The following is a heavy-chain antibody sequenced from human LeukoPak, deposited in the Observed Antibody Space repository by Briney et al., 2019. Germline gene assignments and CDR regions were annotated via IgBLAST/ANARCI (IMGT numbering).Heavy chain of an antibody. CDR3: ARGGGNHDDAFDI. D-gene: IGHD1-14*01. CDR1: GGSISSYY. V-gene: IGHV4-59*01. Sequence: PSETLSLTCTVSGGSISSYYWSWIRQPPGKGLEWIGYIYYSGSTNYNPSLKSIVTISVDTSKNQFSLKMRCVAAADTAVYYCARGGGNHDDAFDIWGQGTMVIVSS. CDR2: IYYSGST. J-gene: IGHJ3*02.